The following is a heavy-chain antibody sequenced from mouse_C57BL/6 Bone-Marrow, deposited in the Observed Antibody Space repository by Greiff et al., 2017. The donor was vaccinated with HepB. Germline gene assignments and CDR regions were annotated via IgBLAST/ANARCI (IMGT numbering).Heavy chain of an antibody. J-gene: IGHJ1*03. CDR2: FHPYNDDT. Sequence: VQLQESGAELVKPGASVKMSCKASGYTFTTYPIEWMKQNHGKSLEWIGNFHPYNDDTKYNEKFKGKATLTVEKSSSTVYLELSRLTSDDSAVYYCARGVILYYGSSYPWYFDVWGTGTTVTVSS. CDR1: GYTFTTYP. V-gene: IGHV1-47*01. CDR3: ARGVILYYGSSYPWYFDV. D-gene: IGHD1-1*01.